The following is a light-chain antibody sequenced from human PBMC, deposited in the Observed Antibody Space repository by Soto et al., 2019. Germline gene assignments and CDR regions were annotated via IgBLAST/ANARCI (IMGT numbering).Light chain of an antibody. CDR1: SSNIGAGYD. V-gene: IGLV1-40*01. CDR2: GNS. J-gene: IGLJ2*01. Sequence: QSVLTQPPSVSGAPGQRVTISCTGSSSNIGAGYDVPWYQQLPGTAPKLLIYGNSNRPSGVPDRFSGSKSGTSASLAITGLQAEDEADYYCQSYDSSPGVVFGGGTKLTVL. CDR3: QSYDSSPGVV.